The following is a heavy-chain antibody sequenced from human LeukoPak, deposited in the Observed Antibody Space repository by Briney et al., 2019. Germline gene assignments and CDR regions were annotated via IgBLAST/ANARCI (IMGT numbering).Heavy chain of an antibody. CDR2: ISSSGNT. CDR3: ARLGAGPTYYDFWSGYSSFYFDY. Sequence: SETLSLTCSVSGASISTNNYYWGWIRQPPGKGLEWIGGISSSGNTYYNPSLKSRITISIDTSKNHFSLKLSSVTAADTAVYYCARLGAGPTYYDFWSGYSSFYFDYWGQGTLVTVSS. V-gene: IGHV4-39*02. CDR1: GASISTNNYY. D-gene: IGHD3-3*01. J-gene: IGHJ4*02.